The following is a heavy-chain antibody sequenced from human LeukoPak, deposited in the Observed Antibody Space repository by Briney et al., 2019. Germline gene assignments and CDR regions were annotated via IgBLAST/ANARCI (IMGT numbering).Heavy chain of an antibody. D-gene: IGHD4-11*01. J-gene: IGHJ4*02. CDR2: ISYDGSSK. CDR3: AREDPVTPYYFDY. V-gene: IGHV3-30-3*01. CDR1: GFTFSSYA. Sequence: GRSLRLSCAASGFTFSSYAMHWVRQAPGKGLEWVAVISYDGSSKYYADSVKGRFTISRDNSKNTLYLQMNSLRAEDTAVYYCAREDPVTPYYFDYWGQGTLVTVSS.